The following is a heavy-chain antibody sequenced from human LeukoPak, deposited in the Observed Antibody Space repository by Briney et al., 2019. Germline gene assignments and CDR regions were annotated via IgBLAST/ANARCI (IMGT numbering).Heavy chain of an antibody. D-gene: IGHD3-3*01. CDR3: ARVYDYDFWSGYYNYYYMDV. CDR2: ISPIFGTA. V-gene: IGHV1-69*13. J-gene: IGHJ6*03. CDR1: GGTFSSYA. Sequence: SVKVSCKASGGTFSSYAISWVRQAPGQGLEWMGGISPIFGTANYAQKFQGRVTITADESTSTAYMELSSLRSEDTAVYYCARVYDYDFWSGYYNYYYMDVWGKGTTVTVSS.